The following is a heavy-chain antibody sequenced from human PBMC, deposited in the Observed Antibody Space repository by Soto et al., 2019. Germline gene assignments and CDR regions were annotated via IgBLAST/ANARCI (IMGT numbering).Heavy chain of an antibody. Sequence: PSETLYIPCNVSGGSRISYYWTCVRQSPEKVLEWIGYIYNSGSTKYNPSLKRRVNISVDTSKNQFSLQLNSVTAADTAVYYCARESFPYSISGRGFDYWAPGTLVTVSS. D-gene: IGHD6-13*01. CDR2: IYNSGST. CDR1: GGSRISYY. V-gene: IGHV4-59*01. J-gene: IGHJ4*02. CDR3: ARESFPYSISGRGFDY.